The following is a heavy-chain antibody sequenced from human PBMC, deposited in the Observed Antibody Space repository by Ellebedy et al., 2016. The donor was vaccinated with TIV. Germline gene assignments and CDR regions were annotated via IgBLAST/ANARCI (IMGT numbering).Heavy chain of an antibody. CDR1: GFTFSSYS. Sequence: GESLKISCAASGFTFSSYSMNWVRQAPGKGLEWVSSISSSSSYIYYADSVKGRFTISRDNAKNSLYLQMNSLRAEDTAVYYCARGGVGSSWYYLGYWGQGTLVTVSS. V-gene: IGHV3-21*01. CDR3: ARGGVGSSWYYLGY. J-gene: IGHJ4*02. D-gene: IGHD6-13*01. CDR2: ISSSSSYI.